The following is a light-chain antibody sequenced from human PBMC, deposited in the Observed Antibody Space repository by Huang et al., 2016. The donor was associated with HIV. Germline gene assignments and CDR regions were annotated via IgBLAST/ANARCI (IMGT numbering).Light chain of an antibody. CDR2: AAT. Sequence: DIQMTQSPSSVSASVGDRVTITCRASQDIGTWLAWYQQKPGRAPRFMIYAATNWQSGGPSRFSGSGSETDFTLTITNLQPEDFATYHCQQAKSFPITFGQGTRLEI. CDR1: QDIGTW. CDR3: QQAKSFPIT. J-gene: IGKJ5*01. V-gene: IGKV1-12*01.